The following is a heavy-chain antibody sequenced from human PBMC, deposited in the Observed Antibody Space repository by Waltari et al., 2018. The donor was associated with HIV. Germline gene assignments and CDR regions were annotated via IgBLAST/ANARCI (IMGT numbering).Heavy chain of an antibody. D-gene: IGHD6-19*01. CDR2: IRYDGSNK. CDR3: AKDQSSGIAVAVDY. Sequence: QVQLVESGGGVVQPGGSLRLSCAASGFTFSSHGMHWVSQAPGKGLEWVAFIRYDGSNKYYADSVKGRFTISRDNSKNTLYLQMNSLRAEDTAVYYCAKDQSSGIAVAVDYWGQGTLVTVSS. V-gene: IGHV3-30*02. J-gene: IGHJ4*02. CDR1: GFTFSSHG.